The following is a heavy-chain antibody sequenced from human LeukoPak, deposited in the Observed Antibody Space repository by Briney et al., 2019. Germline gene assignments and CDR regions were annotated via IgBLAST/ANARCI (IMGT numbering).Heavy chain of an antibody. V-gene: IGHV4-34*01. CDR3: ARSPSISARRHPPGV. J-gene: IGHJ6*02. Sequence: SETLSLTCAVYGGSFSGYYWSWIRQPPGKGLEWIGEINHSGSTNYNPSLKSRVTISVDTSKNQFSLKLSSVTAADTAVYYCARSPSISARRHPPGVWGQGTTVTVSS. CDR2: INHSGST. CDR1: GGSFSGYY. D-gene: IGHD2-2*02.